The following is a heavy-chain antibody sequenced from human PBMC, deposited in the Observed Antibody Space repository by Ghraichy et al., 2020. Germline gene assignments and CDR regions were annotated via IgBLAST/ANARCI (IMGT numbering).Heavy chain of an antibody. CDR3: ARGKSLADIVVVPAAHGGYWFDP. CDR1: GGSFSGYY. J-gene: IGHJ5*02. CDR2: INHSGST. D-gene: IGHD2-2*01. Sequence: SETLSLTCAVYGGSFSGYYWSWIRQPPGKGLEWIGEINHSGSTNYNPSLKSRVTISVDTSKNQFSLKLSSVTAADTAVYYCARGKSLADIVVVPAAHGGYWFDPWGQGTLVTVSS. V-gene: IGHV4-34*01.